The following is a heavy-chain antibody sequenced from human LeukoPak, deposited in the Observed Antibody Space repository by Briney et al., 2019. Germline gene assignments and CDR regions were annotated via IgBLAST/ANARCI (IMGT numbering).Heavy chain of an antibody. D-gene: IGHD6-13*01. CDR1: GGSISSYY. CDR2: IYNSGST. J-gene: IGHJ5*02. Sequence: TSETLSLTCTVSGGSISSYYWSWIRQPPGKGLEWIGYIYNSGSTEYNPSLKSRVTISVDTSKNQFSLKLTSVTAADTAVYYCARGTIAAAGTRWFDPWGQGTLVTVSS. V-gene: IGHV4-59*01. CDR3: ARGTIAAAGTRWFDP.